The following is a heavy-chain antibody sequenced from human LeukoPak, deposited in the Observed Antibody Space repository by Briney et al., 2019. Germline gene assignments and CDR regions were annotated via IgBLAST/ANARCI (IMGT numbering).Heavy chain of an antibody. J-gene: IGHJ4*02. CDR2: ISYDGSNK. V-gene: IGHV3-30*03. CDR3: ARDDYSNYSFDY. D-gene: IGHD4-11*01. CDR1: GFSFSATW. Sequence: GGSLRLSCAASGFSFSATWMTWVRQAPGKGLEWVAVISYDGSNKYYADSVKGRFTISRDNSKNTLYLQMNSLRAEDTAVYYCARDDYSNYSFDYWGQGTLVTVSS.